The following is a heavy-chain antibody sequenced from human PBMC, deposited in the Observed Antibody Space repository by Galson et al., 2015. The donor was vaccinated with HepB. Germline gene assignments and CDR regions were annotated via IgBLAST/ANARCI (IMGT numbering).Heavy chain of an antibody. V-gene: IGHV3-11*01. CDR1: GFTFSDYY. CDR3: ARDSTGTIGVGFYFDY. J-gene: IGHJ4*02. CDR2: ISSISRTT. D-gene: IGHD1-7*01. Sequence: SLRLSCAVSGFTFSDYYMSWIRQAPGKGLEWISRISSISRTTYYADSVKGRFTMSRDNAKNSLYLQMNSLRAEDTAVYYCARDSTGTIGVGFYFDYWGQGTLVTVSS.